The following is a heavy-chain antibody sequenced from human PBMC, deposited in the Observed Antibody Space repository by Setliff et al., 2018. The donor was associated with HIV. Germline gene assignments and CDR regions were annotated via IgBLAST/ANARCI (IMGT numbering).Heavy chain of an antibody. Sequence: ASVKVSCKASGYTFTDYYIHWVRQAPGQGLEWMGWIYPNTGGTNYAQKFQGRVTMTRDTSISTAYMELSRLRSDDTAVYYCARTVNDYGDYYFDYWGKGIMVTVSS. CDR2: IYPNTGGT. V-gene: IGHV1-2*02. D-gene: IGHD4-17*01. J-gene: IGHJ4*03. CDR1: GYTFTDYY. CDR3: ARTVNDYGDYYFDY.